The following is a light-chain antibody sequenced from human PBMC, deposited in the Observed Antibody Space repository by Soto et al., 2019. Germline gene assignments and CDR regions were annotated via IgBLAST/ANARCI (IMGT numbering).Light chain of an antibody. J-gene: IGKJ4*01. CDR1: QSVSSN. CDR3: QQYNNWPLT. CDR2: GAS. V-gene: IGKV3-15*01. Sequence: EIVMTQSPATLSVSPGERATLSCRASQSVSSNLAWYQKKPGQAPRLLIYGASTRATGSPARFSGSGSGTEFTLTISSLQSEDFAVYYCQQYNNWPLTFGGGTKVEIK.